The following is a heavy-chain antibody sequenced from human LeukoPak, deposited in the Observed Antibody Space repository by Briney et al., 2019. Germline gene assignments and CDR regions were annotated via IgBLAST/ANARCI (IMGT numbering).Heavy chain of an antibody. D-gene: IGHD3-22*01. J-gene: IGHJ4*02. CDR3: ARHADYDTSGAPFDY. V-gene: IGHV4-39*01. CDR1: GGSISSSSYY. Sequence: SETLSLTCSVSGGSISSSSYYWGWIRQSPGKGLEWVGSIYYTGSTYYNPSLQSRVTMSVDTSNNQFSLKLSSVTAADTAVYYCARHADYDTSGAPFDYWGQGTLVTVSS. CDR2: IYYTGST.